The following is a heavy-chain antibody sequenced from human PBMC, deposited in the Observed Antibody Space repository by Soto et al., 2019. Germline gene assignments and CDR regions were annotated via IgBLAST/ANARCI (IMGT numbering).Heavy chain of an antibody. V-gene: IGHV3-23*01. CDR3: AKRNRRYNWNELYHYYYGMDV. D-gene: IGHD1-20*01. CDR2: ISGSGGST. J-gene: IGHJ6*02. Sequence: EVQLLESGGGLVQPGGSLRLSCAASGFTFSSYAMSWVRQAPGKGLEWVSAISGSGGSTYYADSVKGRFTISRDNSKNTLYLQMNSLRAEDTAVYYCAKRNRRYNWNELYHYYYGMDVWGQGTTVTVSS. CDR1: GFTFSSYA.